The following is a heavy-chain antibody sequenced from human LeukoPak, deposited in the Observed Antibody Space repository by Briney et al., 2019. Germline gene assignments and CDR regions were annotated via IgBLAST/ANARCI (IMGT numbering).Heavy chain of an antibody. CDR2: IYYSGST. V-gene: IGHV4-39*01. CDR1: GGSISSSSYY. J-gene: IGHJ4*02. D-gene: IGHD3-10*01. Sequence: KPSETLSLTCTVSGGSISSSSYYWGWVRQPPGKGLEWIGSIYYSGSTYYNPSLKSRVTISVDTSKNQFSLKLSSVTAADTAVYYCARGPYYGSGTFGYWGQGTLVTVSS. CDR3: ARGPYYGSGTFGY.